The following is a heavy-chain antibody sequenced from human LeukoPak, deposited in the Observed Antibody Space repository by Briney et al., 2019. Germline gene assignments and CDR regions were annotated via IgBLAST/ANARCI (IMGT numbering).Heavy chain of an antibody. Sequence: PRGSLRLSCAPSGFTFTDHAMTSVRQAPGKELEWGSALSGGGLSTSYADSVRGRFTISRDNSKNTLSLQMPSLPAEDKAFYFCARDAWGYYDSSGYSFGSQYYMDVWGRGTTVTVS. CDR1: GFTFTDHA. CDR2: LSGGGLST. J-gene: IGHJ6*03. D-gene: IGHD3-22*01. CDR3: ARDAWGYYDSSGYSFGSQYYMDV. V-gene: IGHV3-23*01.